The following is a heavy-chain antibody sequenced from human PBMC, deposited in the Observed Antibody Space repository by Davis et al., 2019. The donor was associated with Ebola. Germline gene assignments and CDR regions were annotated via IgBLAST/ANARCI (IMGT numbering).Heavy chain of an antibody. CDR2: VSHSERER. V-gene: IGHV3-30*04. CDR1: GFTFRNYA. D-gene: IGHD3-3*01. J-gene: IGHJ4*02. CDR3: VRAVFHEVLDY. Sequence: GESLKISCAASGFTFRNYAMHWVRQAPGKGLEWVAVVSHSERERFYADSVKGRFIISRDNSENTLYLQMSSLTVDDTAVYYCVRAVFHEVLDYWGQGTPVTVSS.